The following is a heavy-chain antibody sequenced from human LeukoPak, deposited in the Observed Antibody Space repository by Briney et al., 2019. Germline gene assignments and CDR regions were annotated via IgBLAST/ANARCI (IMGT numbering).Heavy chain of an antibody. D-gene: IGHD2-8*01. Sequence: TSETLSLTCTVSGGSMSSSSYYWGWIRQSPGKGLEWIGSIYYSGSTYYNPSLKSRVTISVDTSKNQFSLKLSSVTAADTAVYYCATTPTNDFDYWGQGTLVTVSS. CDR1: GGSMSSSSYY. CDR3: ATTPTNDFDY. V-gene: IGHV4-39*07. CDR2: IYYSGST. J-gene: IGHJ4*02.